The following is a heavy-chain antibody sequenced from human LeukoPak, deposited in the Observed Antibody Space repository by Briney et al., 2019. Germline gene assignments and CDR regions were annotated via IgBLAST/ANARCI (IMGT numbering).Heavy chain of an antibody. CDR3: TTGRYCSGGSCYTHSDFDY. D-gene: IGHD2-15*01. J-gene: IGHJ4*02. V-gene: IGHV3-15*01. CDR2: IKSKTDGGTT. CDR1: GFTFSNAR. Sequence: PGGSLRLSCAASGFTFSNARMSWVRQAPGKGLEWVGRIKSKTDGGTTDYAAPVKGRFTISRDDSKNTLDLQMNNLKTEDTAVYYCTTGRYCSGGSCYTHSDFDYWGQGTLVTVSS.